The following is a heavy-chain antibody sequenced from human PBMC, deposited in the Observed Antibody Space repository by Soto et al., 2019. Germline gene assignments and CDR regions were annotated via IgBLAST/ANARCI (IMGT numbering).Heavy chain of an antibody. CDR2: IRGSGGPT. CDR3: VKDFRVGYDWTHD. D-gene: IGHD5-12*01. Sequence: DVQLLESGGDLVQPGGSLRLSCAASGLIFSNYAMSWVRQAPGKGLEWVSFIRGSGGPTSYADSVKGRFTVSRDNSKNILLLQMNSLRAEDTAVYYCVKDFRVGYDWTHDWGQGTLVTVSS. CDR1: GLIFSNYA. J-gene: IGHJ4*02. V-gene: IGHV3-23*01.